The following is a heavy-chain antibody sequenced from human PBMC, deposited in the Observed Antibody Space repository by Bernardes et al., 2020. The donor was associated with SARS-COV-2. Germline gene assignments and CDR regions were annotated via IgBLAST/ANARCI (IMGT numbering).Heavy chain of an antibody. Sequence: ASVKVSCKASGYTFTSYAMHWVRQAPGQRLEWMGWINAGNGNTKYSQKFQGRVTITRDTSASTAYMELSSLRSEDTAVYYCARVPAGPYYYYGMDVWGQGTTVTVSS. CDR3: ARVPAGPYYYYGMDV. V-gene: IGHV1-3*01. J-gene: IGHJ6*02. CDR2: INAGNGNT. CDR1: GYTFTSYA.